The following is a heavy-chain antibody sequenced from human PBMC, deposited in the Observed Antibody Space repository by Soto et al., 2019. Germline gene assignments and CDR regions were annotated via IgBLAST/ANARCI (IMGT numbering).Heavy chain of an antibody. J-gene: IGHJ2*01. D-gene: IGHD2-21*02. V-gene: IGHV2-5*02. CDR2: IYWDDEK. Sequence: QITLKESGPTLVKPTQTLELTCAFSGFSLTTRGVAVGWIRQPPGKALEWLALIYWDDEKHYSPSLKTRLTITKDTSKNQVVLTITNMHPVDTATSYCAHGDCGSDWFGWYFNLLGRGTLVTVSS. CDR1: GFSLTTRGVA. CDR3: AHGDCGSDWFGWYFNL.